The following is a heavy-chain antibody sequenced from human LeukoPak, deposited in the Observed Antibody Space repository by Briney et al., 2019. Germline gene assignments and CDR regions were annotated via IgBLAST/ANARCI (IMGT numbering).Heavy chain of an antibody. CDR2: IYSTGNS. Sequence: SETLSLTCAVSGGSISGFHWSWIRQSPGKGLESIGYIYSTGNSFYNPSLNSRVTMSVDTSKNRFSLRLTSVAAADTAVYYCARRSPYYYMDVWGKGTTVTVSS. D-gene: IGHD1-26*01. J-gene: IGHJ6*03. CDR1: GGSISGFH. V-gene: IGHV4-59*08. CDR3: ARRSPYYYMDV.